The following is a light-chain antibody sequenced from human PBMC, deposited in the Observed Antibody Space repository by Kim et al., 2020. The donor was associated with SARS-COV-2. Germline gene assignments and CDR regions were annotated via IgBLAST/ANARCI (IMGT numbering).Light chain of an antibody. CDR1: SSDVGGYNY. Sequence: LTQPASVSGSPGQSITISCTGTSSDVGGYNYVSWYQQHPGKAPKLMIYDVSNRPSGVSNRFSGSKSGNTASLTISGLQAEDEADYYCSSYTSSSTVVFGGGTQLTIL. V-gene: IGLV2-14*03. CDR3: SSYTSSSTVV. J-gene: IGLJ2*01. CDR2: DVS.